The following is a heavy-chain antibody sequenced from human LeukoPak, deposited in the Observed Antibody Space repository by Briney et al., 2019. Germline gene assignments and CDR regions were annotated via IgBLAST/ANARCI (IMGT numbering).Heavy chain of an antibody. Sequence: SETLSLTCSVSGGSISSSSYCWGWIRQPPGKGLEWIGSIYYSGSPFYNPSLKSRVTISVDTSKKQFSLKLSSVTAADTAVYYCARHVYGDREYFQHWGQGTLVTVSS. V-gene: IGHV4-39*01. J-gene: IGHJ1*01. D-gene: IGHD4-17*01. CDR3: ARHVYGDREYFQH. CDR2: IYYSGSP. CDR1: GGSISSSSYC.